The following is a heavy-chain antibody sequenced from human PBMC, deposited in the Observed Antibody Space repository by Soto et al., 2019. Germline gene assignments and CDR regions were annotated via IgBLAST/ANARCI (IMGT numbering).Heavy chain of an antibody. CDR1: GGTFISYA. CDR3: ARGRVSTYLTTFAC. V-gene: IGHV1-69*01. D-gene: IGHD4-4*01. CDR2: IIPVFGTA. J-gene: IGHJ4*02. Sequence: QVQLVQSGAEVKKPGSSVKVSCKASGGTFISYAISWVRQARGRGLEWIGGIIPVFGTANYTQKFQGRVTISAAESTSTAYMEPSSPSSENTALYYCARGRVSTYLTTFACSGQGTLVPVS.